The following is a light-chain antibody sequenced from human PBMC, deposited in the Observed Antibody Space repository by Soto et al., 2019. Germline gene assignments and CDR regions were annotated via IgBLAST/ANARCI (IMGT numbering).Light chain of an antibody. CDR1: QSVSSSY. CDR3: QQYGSSPLT. CDR2: GAS. Sequence: EIVLTQCPGTLSLSPGEGATLSCRASQSVSSSYLAWYQQKPGQAPRLLIYGASSRATGIPDRFSGSGSGTDFTLTISRLEPEDFAVYYCQQYGSSPLTFGGGNKVEIK. V-gene: IGKV3-20*01. J-gene: IGKJ4*01.